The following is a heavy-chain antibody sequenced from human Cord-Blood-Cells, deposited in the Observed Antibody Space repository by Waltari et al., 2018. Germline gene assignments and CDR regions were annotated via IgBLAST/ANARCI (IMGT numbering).Heavy chain of an antibody. CDR1: GFTVSSNY. J-gene: IGHJ4*02. Sequence: EVQLVESGGGLIQPGGSLRLSCAASGFTVSSNYMSWVRQAPGKGLEWVSVIYSGGSTYYADSVKGRFTISRDNSKNTLYLQMNSLRAEDTAVYYCARVGYYGSGSYFDYWGQGTLVTVSS. CDR3: ARVGYYGSGSYFDY. CDR2: IYSGGST. D-gene: IGHD3-10*01. V-gene: IGHV3-53*01.